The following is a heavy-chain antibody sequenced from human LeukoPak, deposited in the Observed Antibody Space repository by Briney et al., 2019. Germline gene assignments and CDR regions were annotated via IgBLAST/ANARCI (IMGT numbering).Heavy chain of an antibody. V-gene: IGHV3-9*01. CDR3: AKDTGAVAGTNFDY. J-gene: IGHJ4*02. D-gene: IGHD6-19*01. CDR1: GFTFDDYA. CDR2: ISWNSGSI. Sequence: PGRSLRLSCAASGFTFDDYAMHWVRQAPGKGLAWASGISWNSGSIGYADSVKGRFTISRDNAKNSLYLQMNSLRAEDTALYYCAKDTGAVAGTNFDYWGQGTLVTVSS.